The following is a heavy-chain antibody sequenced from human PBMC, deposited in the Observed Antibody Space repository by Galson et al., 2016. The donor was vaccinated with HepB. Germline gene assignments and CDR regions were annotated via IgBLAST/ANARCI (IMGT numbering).Heavy chain of an antibody. CDR1: GLSFSVRG. Sequence: SLRLSCATSGLSFSVRGMHWVRQAPGKGLEWVAVIWNDGRTTYYGDSEKGRFIISRDNSRETLYLQMNSLRVDDTAIYYCATDGPPTVVVGAALDSWGQGTLVTVSS. V-gene: IGHV3-33*01. J-gene: IGHJ5*01. CDR3: ATDGPPTVVVGAALDS. D-gene: IGHD2-15*01. CDR2: IWNDGRTT.